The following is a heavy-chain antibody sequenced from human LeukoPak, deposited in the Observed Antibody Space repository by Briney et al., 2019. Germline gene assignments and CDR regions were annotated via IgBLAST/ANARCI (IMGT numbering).Heavy chain of an antibody. CDR3: TTSIYGYFDF. J-gene: IGHJ4*02. Sequence: GGSLRLSCAASGLTFTNAWMSWVRPAPGKGLEWVGRIKSKTDGGTKDYAAPVKGRFTISRDDSKNTLYLQMNSLKTEDTAVYYCTTSIYGYFDFWGQGTLVTVSS. D-gene: IGHD4-17*01. CDR2: IKSKTDGGTK. CDR1: GLTFTNAW. V-gene: IGHV3-15*01.